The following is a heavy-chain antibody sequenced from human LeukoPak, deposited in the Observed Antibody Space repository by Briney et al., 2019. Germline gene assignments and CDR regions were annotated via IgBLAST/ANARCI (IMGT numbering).Heavy chain of an antibody. V-gene: IGHV4-34*01. Sequence: TSETLSLTCAVYGGSFSGYYWSWIRQPPGKGLEWIGEINHSGSTNYNPSLKSRVTISVDTSKNQFSLKLSSVTAADTAVYYCARLSIAAAGTAFDYWGQGTLVTVSS. CDR3: ARLSIAAAGTAFDY. J-gene: IGHJ4*02. CDR1: GGSFSGYY. D-gene: IGHD6-13*01. CDR2: INHSGST.